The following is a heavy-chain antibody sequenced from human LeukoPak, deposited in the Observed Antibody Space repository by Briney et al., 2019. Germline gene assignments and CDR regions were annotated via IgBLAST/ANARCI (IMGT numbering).Heavy chain of an antibody. V-gene: IGHV3-30*18. CDR2: ISYDGSNK. D-gene: IGHD1-26*01. CDR3: AKSVGVGFCDY. Sequence: GGSLRLSCAASGFTFSSYGMHWVRQAPGKGLEWVAVISYDGSNKYYADSVKGRFTISRDNSKNTLYLQMNSLRAEDTAVYYCAKSVGVGFCDYWGQGTLVTVSS. CDR1: GFTFSSYG. J-gene: IGHJ4*02.